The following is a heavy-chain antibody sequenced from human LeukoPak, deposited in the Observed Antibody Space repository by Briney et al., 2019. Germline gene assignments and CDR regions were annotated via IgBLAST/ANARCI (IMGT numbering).Heavy chain of an antibody. CDR1: GGSISSSSYY. V-gene: IGHV4-39*07. J-gene: IGHJ4*02. D-gene: IGHD3-22*01. Sequence: SETLSLTCTVSGGSISSSSYYWGWIRQPPGKGLEGIGSIYYSGSTYYNPSLKSRVTISVDTSKNQFSLKLSSVTAADTAVYYCRRYYYDSSGSSDDYWGQGTLVTVSS. CDR3: RRYYYDSSGSSDDY. CDR2: IYYSGST.